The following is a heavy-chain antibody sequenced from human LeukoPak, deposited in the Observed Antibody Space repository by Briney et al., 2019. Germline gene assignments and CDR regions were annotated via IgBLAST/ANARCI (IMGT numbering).Heavy chain of an antibody. CDR2: ISADGATI. CDR1: GFDFNIYE. CDR3: AGSRYPEPQDLNY. Sequence: GVSLRLSCAASGFDFNIYEMNWVRQAPGKGLEWVSYISADGATIYYADSVKGRFTISRDNLKSSLFLQMSSLRAEDTAVYYCAGSRYPEPQDLNYWGQGTLVNVS. D-gene: IGHD3-10*01. V-gene: IGHV3-48*03. J-gene: IGHJ4*02.